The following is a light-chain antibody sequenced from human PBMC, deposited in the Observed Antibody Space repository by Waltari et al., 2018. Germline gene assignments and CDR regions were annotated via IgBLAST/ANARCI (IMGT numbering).Light chain of an antibody. CDR3: GTWDSSLSGAV. CDR1: SSNIGNNY. Sequence: QSVLTQPPSVSAAPGQRVTISCSRASSNIGNNYVTWYRQFPGTAPKLLIYENSERPSGIPGRFSGSKSGTSATLDITGLQAGDEADYYCGTWDSSLSGAVFGGGTHLTVL. CDR2: ENS. J-gene: IGLJ7*01. V-gene: IGLV1-51*02.